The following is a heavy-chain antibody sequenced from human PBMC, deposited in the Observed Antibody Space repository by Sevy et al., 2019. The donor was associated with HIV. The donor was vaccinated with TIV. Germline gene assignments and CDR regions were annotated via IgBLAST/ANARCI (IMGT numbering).Heavy chain of an antibody. Sequence: GGSLRLSCAASGFTFSSNTMNWLRQAPGKGLEWVSSISSRSTYIFNADSVKGRFTISRDNSKKSLFLQMNSLRVEDTAVYYCARGDKDGWFDPWGQGTPVTVSS. CDR2: ISSRSTYI. J-gene: IGHJ5*02. V-gene: IGHV3-21*01. CDR1: GFTFSSNT. CDR3: ARGDKDGWFDP. D-gene: IGHD3-9*01.